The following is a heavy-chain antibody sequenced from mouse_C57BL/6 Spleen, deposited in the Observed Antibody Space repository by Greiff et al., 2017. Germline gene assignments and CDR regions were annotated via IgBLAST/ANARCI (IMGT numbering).Heavy chain of an antibody. J-gene: IGHJ3*01. CDR1: GFTFSDYG. CDR2: ISSGSSTI. V-gene: IGHV5-17*01. CDR3: ARPPGFAY. Sequence: EVKLVESGGGLVKPGGSLKLSCAASGFTFSDYGMHWVRQAPEKGLEWVAYISSGSSTIYYAATVKGRFTISRDNAKNILFLQMTSLRSEDTAMYYCARPPGFAYWGQGTLVTVSA.